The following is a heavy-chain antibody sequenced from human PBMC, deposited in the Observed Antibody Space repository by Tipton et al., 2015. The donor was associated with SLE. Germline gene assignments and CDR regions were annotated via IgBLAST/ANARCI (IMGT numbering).Heavy chain of an antibody. D-gene: IGHD5-18*01. Sequence: TLSLTCTVSAYSITNGYYWGWIRQPPGKGLEWIGYIYYTGSTKFEPSLKSRVTFSVDRSKNQFSPNLRSVTAADTAVYYCARGARGYSYGSDEDFDSWGQGILVTVSS. CDR3: ARGARGYSYGSDEDFDS. CDR1: AYSITNGYY. V-gene: IGHV4-61*01. J-gene: IGHJ4*02. CDR2: IYYTGST.